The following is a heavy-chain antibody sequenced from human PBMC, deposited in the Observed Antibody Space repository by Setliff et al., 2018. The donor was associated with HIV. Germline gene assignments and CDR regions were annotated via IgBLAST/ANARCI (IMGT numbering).Heavy chain of an antibody. D-gene: IGHD6-13*01. J-gene: IGHJ4*02. CDR1: GFTFSSYW. CDR3: ARVQQQLLQEDDYFDY. Sequence: GGSLRLSCAASGFTFSSYWMHWVRQAPGKGLVWVSRIKSDGSYTSYADSAKGRFTISRDNAKNTLHLQMNSLRAEDTAVYYCARVQQQLLQEDDYFDYWGQGTLVTVSS. V-gene: IGHV3-74*01. CDR2: IKSDGSYT.